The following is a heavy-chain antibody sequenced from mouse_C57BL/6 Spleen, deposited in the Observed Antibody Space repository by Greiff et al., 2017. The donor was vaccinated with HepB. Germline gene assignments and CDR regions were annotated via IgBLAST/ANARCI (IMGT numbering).Heavy chain of an antibody. J-gene: IGHJ3*01. CDR1: GYTFTSYW. CDR2: IDPSDSET. D-gene: IGHD1-1*01. Sequence: QVQLQQPGAELVRPGSSVKLSFKASGYTFTSYWMHWVKQRPIQGLEWIGNIDPSDSETHYNQKFKDKATLTVDKSSSTAYMQLSSLTSEDSAVYYCARGLLRTSWFAYWGQGTLVTVSA. V-gene: IGHV1-52*01. CDR3: ARGLLRTSWFAY.